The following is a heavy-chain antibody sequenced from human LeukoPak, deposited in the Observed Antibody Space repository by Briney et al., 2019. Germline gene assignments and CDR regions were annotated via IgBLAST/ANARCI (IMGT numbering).Heavy chain of an antibody. CDR1: GYAFSSYS. CDR2: INTYNGNT. J-gene: IGHJ4*02. D-gene: IGHD6-19*01. CDR3: ARDKGWSYEAAVDY. Sequence: ASVKVSCKASGYAFSSYSISWVRQAPGQGLEWMGWINTYNGNTNYAQKLQGRVSMTIDTSAGTAHMELRSLRSDDTAVYYCARDKGWSYEAAVDYWAQGTLVTVSS. V-gene: IGHV1-18*04.